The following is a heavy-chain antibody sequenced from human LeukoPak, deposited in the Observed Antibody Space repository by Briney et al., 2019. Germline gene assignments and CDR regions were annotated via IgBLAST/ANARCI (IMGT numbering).Heavy chain of an antibody. CDR3: ARDFGSRDTDY. V-gene: IGHV1-69*06. CDR2: IIPIFGTA. J-gene: IGHJ4*02. D-gene: IGHD6-13*01. Sequence: GASVKVSCKASGGTFSSYAISWVRQAPGQGLEWMGGIIPIFGTANYAQKFQGRVTITADKSTSTAYMELSSLRSEDTAVYYCARDFGSRDTDYWGQGTLVTVSS. CDR1: GGTFSSYA.